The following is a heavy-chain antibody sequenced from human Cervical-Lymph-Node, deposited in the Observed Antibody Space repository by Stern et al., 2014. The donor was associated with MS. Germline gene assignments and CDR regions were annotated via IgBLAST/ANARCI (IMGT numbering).Heavy chain of an antibody. V-gene: IGHV3-11*01. CDR2: ISGSGITR. J-gene: IGHJ4*02. Sequence: QLVQSGGGLVKPGGSPRLSCAASGFRFSDYQMTWIRQAPGKGLKWVSHISGSGITRYYADSLKGRFTVSRDNAKDSMFLQMNSLRAEDTAVYYCARSGGATDFDLWGQGTLVTVST. CDR1: GFRFSDYQ. CDR3: ARSGGATDFDL. D-gene: IGHD3-16*01.